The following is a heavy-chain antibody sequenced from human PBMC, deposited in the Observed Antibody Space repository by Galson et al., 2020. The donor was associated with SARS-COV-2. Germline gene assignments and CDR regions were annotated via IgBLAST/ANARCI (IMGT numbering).Heavy chain of an antibody. Sequence: GGSLRLSCAASGFTFSSYWMSWVRQAPGKGLEWVANIKQDGSEKYYVDSVKGRFTISRDNAKNSLYLQMNSLRAEDTAVYYCARDEVVYCSGGSCNGDYYYGMDVWGQGTTVTVSS. CDR3: ARDEVVYCSGGSCNGDYYYGMDV. CDR1: GFTFSSYW. V-gene: IGHV3-7*01. D-gene: IGHD2-15*01. CDR2: IKQDGSEK. J-gene: IGHJ6*02.